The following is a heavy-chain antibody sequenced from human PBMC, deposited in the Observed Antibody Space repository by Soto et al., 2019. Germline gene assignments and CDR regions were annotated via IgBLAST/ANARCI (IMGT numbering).Heavy chain of an antibody. CDR2: ISSSSSCI. D-gene: IGHD5-18*01. J-gene: IGHJ4*02. CDR1: GFTFSSCS. CDR3: ARDPGYSYGTYYFDY. Sequence: GGSMRLSCAASGFTFSSCSMNWVRQAPGKGLEWVSSISSSSSCIYYADSVKGRFTISRDNAKNSLYLQMNSLRAEDTAVYYCARDPGYSYGTYYFDYWGQGTLVTVSS. V-gene: IGHV3-21*01.